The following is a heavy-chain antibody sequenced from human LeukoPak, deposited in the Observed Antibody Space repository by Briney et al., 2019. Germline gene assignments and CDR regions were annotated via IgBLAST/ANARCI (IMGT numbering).Heavy chain of an antibody. D-gene: IGHD3-22*01. CDR1: GFTFSNYA. V-gene: IGHV3-23*01. CDR2: ISGGGGST. J-gene: IGHJ4*02. CDR3: ARGVTGYYYDSSGSYFDY. Sequence: GGSLRLSCAASGFTFSNYAMSWVRQAPGKGLEWVSAISGGGGSTYYADSVKGRFTISRDNAKNTLYLQMNSLRAEDTAVYYCARGVTGYYYDSSGSYFDYWGQGTLVTVSS.